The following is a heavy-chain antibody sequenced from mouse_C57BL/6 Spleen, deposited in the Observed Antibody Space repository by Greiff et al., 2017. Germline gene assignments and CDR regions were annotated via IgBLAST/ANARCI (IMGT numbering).Heavy chain of an antibody. J-gene: IGHJ4*01. CDR3: ARAFIKDAMDY. Sequence: EVKVVESGGGLVKPGGSLKLSCAASGFTFSDYGMHWVRQAPEKGLEWVAYISSGSSTIYYADTVKGRFTISRDNAKNPLFLQMTSLRSEDTAMYYCARAFIKDAMDYWGQGTSVTVSS. CDR1: GFTFSDYG. CDR2: ISSGSSTI. V-gene: IGHV5-17*01. D-gene: IGHD1-1*01.